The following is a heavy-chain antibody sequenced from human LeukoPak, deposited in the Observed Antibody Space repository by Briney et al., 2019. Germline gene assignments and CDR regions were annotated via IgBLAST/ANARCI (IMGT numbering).Heavy chain of an antibody. V-gene: IGHV1-69*01. CDR1: GGTFSSYA. Sequence: GSSVKVSCKASGGTFSSYAISWVRQAPGQGLDWMGGIIPIFGTANYAQKFQGRVTITADESTSTAYMELSSLRSEDTAVYYCAREADYYDSSGYYQYFDYWGQGTLVTVSS. CDR2: IIPIFGTA. J-gene: IGHJ4*02. CDR3: AREADYYDSSGYYQYFDY. D-gene: IGHD3-22*01.